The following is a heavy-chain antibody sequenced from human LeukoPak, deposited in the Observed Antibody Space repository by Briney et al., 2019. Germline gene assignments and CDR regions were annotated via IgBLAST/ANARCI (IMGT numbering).Heavy chain of an antibody. CDR2: ISFDGGHR. D-gene: IGHD6-13*01. CDR3: ARPRTIAAAGIFGAFDY. J-gene: IGHJ4*02. Sequence: GGSLILSCEASGFTFSSYRMQWVRQAPGKGLEWVAVISFDGGHRYYADSVKNRFTICRDNSKNTLYLQMNSLRPEDTALYYCARPRTIAAAGIFGAFDYWGQGTLVTVSS. CDR1: GFTFSSYR. V-gene: IGHV3-30-3*01.